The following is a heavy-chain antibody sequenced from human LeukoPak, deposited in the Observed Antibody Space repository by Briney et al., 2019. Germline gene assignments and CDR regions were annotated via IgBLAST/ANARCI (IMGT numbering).Heavy chain of an antibody. D-gene: IGHD3-10*01. J-gene: IGHJ3*02. CDR3: ARHELAYYYAVGAFDI. CDR2: MSYSGST. CDR1: GGSISGYY. Sequence: SETLSLTCAVSGGSISGYYWNWIRQPPGKGLEWIGYMSYSGSTIYNPSLKSRVTISLDTSKNQFSLKLSSVTAADTAVYYCARHELAYYYAVGAFDIWGQGTMVTVSS. V-gene: IGHV4-59*08.